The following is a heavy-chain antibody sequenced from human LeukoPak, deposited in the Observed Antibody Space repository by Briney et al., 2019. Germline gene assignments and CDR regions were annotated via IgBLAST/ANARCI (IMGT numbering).Heavy chain of an antibody. CDR2: MNPNSGNT. J-gene: IGHJ6*02. D-gene: IGHD3-9*01. Sequence: ASVKVSCKASGYTFTSYDINWVRQATGQGLEWMGWMNPNSGNTGYAQKFQGRVTMTRNTSISTAYMELSSLRSEDTAVYYCARGASEIRYFDGLWKNYYGMDVWGQGTTVTVPS. CDR3: ARGASEIRYFDGLWKNYYGMDV. V-gene: IGHV1-8*01. CDR1: GYTFTSYD.